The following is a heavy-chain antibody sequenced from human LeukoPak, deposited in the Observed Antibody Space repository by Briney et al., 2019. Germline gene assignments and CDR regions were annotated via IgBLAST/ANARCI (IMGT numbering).Heavy chain of an antibody. J-gene: IGHJ5*02. CDR1: GFTFSSYA. CDR2: ISGSGGST. CDR3: SNGVPASIPMGLNWFGP. D-gene: IGHD2-2*01. Sequence: GGSLRLSCAASGFTFSSYAMSWVRQAPGKGLEWVSAISGSGGSTYYADSVKGRFTISRDNSKNTLYLQMNSLRAEDTAVYYCSNGVPASIPMGLNWFGPWGHGTLVTVSS. V-gene: IGHV3-23*01.